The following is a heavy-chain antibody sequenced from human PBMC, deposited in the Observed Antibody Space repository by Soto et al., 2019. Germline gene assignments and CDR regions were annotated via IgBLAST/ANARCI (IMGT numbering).Heavy chain of an antibody. Sequence: SETLSLTCAVSGGSISSGGYSWSWIRQPPGKGLEWIGYIYHSGSTYYNPSLKSRVTISVDRSKNQFSLKLSSVTAADTAVYYCARGIVEAYCGGDCLGAFDIWGQGTMVTVSS. CDR2: IYHSGST. CDR1: GGSISSGGYS. D-gene: IGHD2-21*02. V-gene: IGHV4-30-2*01. CDR3: ARGIVEAYCGGDCLGAFDI. J-gene: IGHJ3*02.